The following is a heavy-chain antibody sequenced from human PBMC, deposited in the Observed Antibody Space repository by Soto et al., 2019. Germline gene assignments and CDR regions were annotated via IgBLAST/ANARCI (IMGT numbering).Heavy chain of an antibody. Sequence: ASVKVSCKASGYTFTSHAIHWVRQAPGQRLEWMGWINAGNGRTKYSQMFQGRVSITRDTSATTAYMELSSLRSEDTAVYYCAWGLYFDFCRHWGQGTLVTVSS. CDR3: AWGLYFDFCRH. V-gene: IGHV1-3*01. CDR2: INAGNGRT. CDR1: GYTFTSHA. D-gene: IGHD3-3*01. J-gene: IGHJ4*02.